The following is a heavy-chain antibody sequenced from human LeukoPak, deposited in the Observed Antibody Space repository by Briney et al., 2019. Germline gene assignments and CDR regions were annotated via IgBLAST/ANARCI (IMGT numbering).Heavy chain of an antibody. V-gene: IGHV5-51*01. CDR3: ARGSDFWSGPHDAFDI. CDR1: GYSFTSYW. Sequence: GESLKISCKGSGYSFTSYWIGWVRQMPGKGLEWMGIIYPGDSDTRYSPSFQGQVTISADKSISTAYLQWSSLKASDTAMYYCARGSDFWSGPHDAFDIWGQGTMVTVSS. CDR2: IYPGDSDT. D-gene: IGHD3-3*01. J-gene: IGHJ3*02.